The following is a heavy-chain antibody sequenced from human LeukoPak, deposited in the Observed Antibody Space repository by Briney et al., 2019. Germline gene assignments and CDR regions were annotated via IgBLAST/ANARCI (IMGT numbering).Heavy chain of an antibody. V-gene: IGHV1-2*04. CDR2: INPNSGGT. D-gene: IGHD5-18*01. Sequence: AASVKVSCKASGYTFTDYYMHWVRQAPGQGLEWMGWINPNSGGTNYAQKFQGWVTMTRDTSTSTVYMELSSLRSEDTAVYYCARDGADTAMVPVDYWGQGTLVTVSS. CDR3: ARDGADTAMVPVDY. CDR1: GYTFTDYY. J-gene: IGHJ4*02.